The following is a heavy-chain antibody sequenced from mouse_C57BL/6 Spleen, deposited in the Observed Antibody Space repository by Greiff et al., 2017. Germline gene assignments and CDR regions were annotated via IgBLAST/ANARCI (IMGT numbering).Heavy chain of an antibody. CDR2: ISSGGDYI. CDR3: TRGDYGSSLYAMDY. J-gene: IGHJ4*01. D-gene: IGHD1-1*01. CDR1: GFTFSSYA. V-gene: IGHV5-9-1*02. Sequence: EVQRVESGEGLVKPGGSLKLSCAASGFTFSSYAMSWVRQTPEKRLEWVAYISSGGDYIYYADTVKGRFTISRDNARNTLYLQMSSLKSEDTAMYYCTRGDYGSSLYAMDYWGQGTSVTVSS.